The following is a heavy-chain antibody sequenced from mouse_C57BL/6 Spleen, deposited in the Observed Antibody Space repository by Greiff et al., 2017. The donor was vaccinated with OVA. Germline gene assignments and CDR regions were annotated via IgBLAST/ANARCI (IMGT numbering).Heavy chain of an antibody. D-gene: IGHD4-1*01. V-gene: IGHV1-81*01. CDR3: AREYSGTFAY. CDR1: GYTFTSYG. Sequence: VQLQQSGAELARPGASVKLSCKASGYTFTSYGISWVKQRTGQGLEWIGEIYPRSGNTYYNEKFKGKATLTADKSSSTAYMELRSLTSEDSAVYFCAREYSGTFAYWGQGTLVTVSA. J-gene: IGHJ3*01. CDR2: IYPRSGNT.